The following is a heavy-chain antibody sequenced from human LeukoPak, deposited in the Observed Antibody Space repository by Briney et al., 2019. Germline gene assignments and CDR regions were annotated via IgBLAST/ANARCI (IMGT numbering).Heavy chain of an antibody. CDR3: ARDRGYSYGYDYYYGMDV. CDR1: GYTFTSFH. D-gene: IGHD5-18*01. Sequence: ASVKVSCKASGYTFTSFHMHWVRQAPGQGLEWMGIINPSGGGTSYPQKFQGRVTMTRDTSTSTVYMELSSLRSEDTAVCYCARDRGYSYGYDYYYGMDVWGQGTTVTVSS. CDR2: INPSGGGT. J-gene: IGHJ6*02. V-gene: IGHV1-46*01.